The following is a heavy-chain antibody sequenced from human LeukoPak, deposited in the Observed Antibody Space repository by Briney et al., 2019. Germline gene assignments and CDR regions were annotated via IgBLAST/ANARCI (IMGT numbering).Heavy chain of an antibody. Sequence: SETLSLTCTVSGGSISSYYWSWIRQPPGKGLEWIGYIYYSGSTNYNPSLKSRVTTSVDTSKNQFSLKLSSVTAADTAVYYCARGRRRDYDILTGYSRDNWFDPWGQGTLVTVSS. CDR3: ARGRRRDYDILTGYSRDNWFDP. D-gene: IGHD3-9*01. CDR2: IYYSGST. V-gene: IGHV4-59*08. J-gene: IGHJ5*02. CDR1: GGSISSYY.